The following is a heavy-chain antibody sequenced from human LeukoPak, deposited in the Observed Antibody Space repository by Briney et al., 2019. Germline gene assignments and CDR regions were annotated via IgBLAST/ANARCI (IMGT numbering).Heavy chain of an antibody. D-gene: IGHD3-10*01. CDR1: GYTFTSYG. CDR3: ARGVGYGSGSYYRERWFDP. V-gene: IGHV1-18*01. CDR2: ISAYNGNT. J-gene: IGHJ5*02. Sequence: GASVKVSCKASGYTFTSYGISWVRQAPGQGLEWMGWISAYNGNTNYAQKLQGRVTVTTDTSTSTAYMELRSLRSDDTAVYYCARGVGYGSGSYYRERWFDPWGQGTLVTVSS.